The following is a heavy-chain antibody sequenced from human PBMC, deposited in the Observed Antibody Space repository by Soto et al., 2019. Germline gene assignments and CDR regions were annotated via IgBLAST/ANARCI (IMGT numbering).Heavy chain of an antibody. V-gene: IGHV4-34*01. D-gene: IGHD5-12*01. CDR1: GGSFSGYY. Sequence: PSETLSLTCAVYGGSFSGYYWSWIRQPPGKGLEWIGEINHSGSTNYNPSLKSRVTISVDTSKNQFSLKLSSVTAADTAVYYCARDRRDGYKRYFEFWGQGNQVTVSS. CDR3: ARDRRDGYKRYFEF. CDR2: INHSGST. J-gene: IGHJ4*02.